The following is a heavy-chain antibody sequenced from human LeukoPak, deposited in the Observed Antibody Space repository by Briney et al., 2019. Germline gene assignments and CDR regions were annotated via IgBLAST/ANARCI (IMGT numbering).Heavy chain of an antibody. CDR3: ARGSGANLYTYSFHY. CDR2: VSRNGERT. D-gene: IGHD1-26*01. CDR1: GFTFSSYA. V-gene: IGHV3-23*01. Sequence: GGSLRLSCAVSGFTFSSYAMTWVRQTPGKGLEWVSSVSRNGERTYYSDSVKGRFTISRDNAKNSLYLQMNSLRAEDTALYYCARGSGANLYTYSFHYWGQGTLVTVSS. J-gene: IGHJ4*02.